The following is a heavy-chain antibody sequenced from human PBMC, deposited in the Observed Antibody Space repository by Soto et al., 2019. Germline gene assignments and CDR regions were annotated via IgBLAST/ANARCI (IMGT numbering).Heavy chain of an antibody. CDR1: GFTFSSYG. J-gene: IGHJ4*02. V-gene: IGHV3-30*18. D-gene: IGHD2-2*01. CDR3: AKPSGYCSSTSCSPEY. Sequence: ESGGGVVQPGRSLRLSCAASGFTFSSYGMHWVRQAPGKGLEWVAVISYDGSNKYYADSVKGRFTISRDNSKNTLYLQMNSLRAEDTAVYYCAKPSGYCSSTSCSPEYWGQGTLVTVSS. CDR2: ISYDGSNK.